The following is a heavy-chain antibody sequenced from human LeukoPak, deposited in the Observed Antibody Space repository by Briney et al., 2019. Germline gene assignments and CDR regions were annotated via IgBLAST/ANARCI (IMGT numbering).Heavy chain of an antibody. J-gene: IGHJ4*02. CDR3: ARFRERRPTYFDY. Sequence: GGSLRLSCAASGFSFSSYNMNWVRQAPGKGLEWVSSISSSSSYIYYADSVKGRFTISRDNAKNSLYLQMNSLRAEDTAVYYCARFRERRPTYFDYWGQGTLVTVSS. V-gene: IGHV3-21*01. D-gene: IGHD1-1*01. CDR1: GFSFSSYN. CDR2: ISSSSSYI.